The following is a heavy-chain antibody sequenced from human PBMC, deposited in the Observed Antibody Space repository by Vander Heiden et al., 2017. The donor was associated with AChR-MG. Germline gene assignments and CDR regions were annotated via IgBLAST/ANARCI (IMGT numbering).Heavy chain of an antibody. CDR1: GGSLRGTSYY. V-gene: IGHV4-39*01. D-gene: IGHD3-16*01. Sequence: QLQLQESGPGLVKPSETMSVTCNVPGGSLRGTSYYLGRLRQPPGKGLGRVGIRYDRGSAYYNPSLKSRVTMSVDLPKNQFSLKLSSVTATDTAVYYCTRHSIYVSAPRAYSDYWGQGTLVTVSS. J-gene: IGHJ4*02. CDR2: RYDRGSA. CDR3: TRHSIYVSAPRAYSDY.